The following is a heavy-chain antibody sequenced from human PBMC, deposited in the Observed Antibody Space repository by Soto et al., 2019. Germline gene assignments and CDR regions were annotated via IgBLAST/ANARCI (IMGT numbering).Heavy chain of an antibody. Sequence: GASVKVSCKASGGTFSSYAISWVRQAPGQGLEWMGGIIPIFGTANYAQKFQGRVTITADESTSTAYMELSSLRSEDTAVYYCAGYCSSTSCYPLTPYYYYGMDVWGQGTTVTVSS. CDR1: GGTFSSYA. D-gene: IGHD2-2*01. CDR2: IIPIFGTA. V-gene: IGHV1-69*13. J-gene: IGHJ6*02. CDR3: AGYCSSTSCYPLTPYYYYGMDV.